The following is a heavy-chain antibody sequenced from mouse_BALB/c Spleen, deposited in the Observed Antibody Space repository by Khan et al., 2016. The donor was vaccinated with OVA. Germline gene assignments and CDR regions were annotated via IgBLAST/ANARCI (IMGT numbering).Heavy chain of an antibody. CDR3: TRFVSLVAY. J-gene: IGHJ3*01. Sequence: VQLQQSGPVLARPGTSVKMSCKASGYTFTSYWMHWVKQRPGQGLEWIGSIYPGNSETSFNQKFKGKATLSAVTSTNTAYMELSSLTNEDSAVYYWTRFVSLVAYWGQGTLVTVSA. CDR1: GYTFTSYW. V-gene: IGHV1-5*01. CDR2: IYPGNSET.